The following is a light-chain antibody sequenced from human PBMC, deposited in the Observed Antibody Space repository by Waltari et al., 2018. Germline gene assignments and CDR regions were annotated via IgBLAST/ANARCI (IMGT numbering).Light chain of an antibody. CDR1: QGISSY. CDR3: QQVNSYPFT. CDR2: AAS. J-gene: IGKJ2*01. V-gene: IGKV1-9*01. Sequence: DIQLTQSPSFLSASVGDRVTITCRASQGISSYLAWYQQKPGKAPELLIYAASTLQSGVPSRFSGSGSGTEFTLTISSLQPEDFATYYSQQVNSYPFTFGQGTKLEIK.